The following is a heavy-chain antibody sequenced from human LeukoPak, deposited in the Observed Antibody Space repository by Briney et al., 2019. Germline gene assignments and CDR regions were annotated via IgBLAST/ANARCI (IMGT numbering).Heavy chain of an antibody. CDR2: IYYSGST. CDR3: ARLNYYGSGIYYYYGMDV. J-gene: IGHJ6*02. V-gene: IGHV4-59*08. CDR1: GGSISSYY. Sequence: SETLSLTCTVSGGSISSYYWSWIRQPPGKGLEWIGYIYYSGSTNYNPSLKSRVTISVDTSKNQFSLKLSSVTAADTAVYYCARLNYYGSGIYYYYGMDVWGQGTTVTVSS. D-gene: IGHD3-10*01.